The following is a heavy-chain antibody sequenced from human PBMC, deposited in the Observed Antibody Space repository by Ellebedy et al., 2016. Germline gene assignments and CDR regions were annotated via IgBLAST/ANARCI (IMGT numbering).Heavy chain of an antibody. CDR3: ASHCSGGSCYSI. CDR2: IKQDGSEK. D-gene: IGHD2-15*01. V-gene: IGHV3-7*03. CDR1: GFTFSSYW. Sequence: GESLKISCAASGFTFSSYWMSWVRQAPGKGLEWVANIKQDGSEKYYVDSVKGRFTISRDNAKNSLYLQMNSLRAEDTAVYYCASHCSGGSCYSIWGQGTLVTVSS. J-gene: IGHJ4*02.